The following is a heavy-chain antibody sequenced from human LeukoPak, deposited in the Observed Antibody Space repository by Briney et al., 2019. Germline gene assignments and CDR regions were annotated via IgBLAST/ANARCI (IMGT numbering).Heavy chain of an antibody. CDR3: AKAFHTTSWNNFDY. D-gene: IGHD6-13*01. V-gene: IGHV3-23*01. CDR2: ISSSDGST. J-gene: IGHJ4*02. Sequence: GGSLRLSCAVTGFTFSSYAMSWVRQSPGRGLEWVSAISSSDGSTYYADSMRRRFTISRDNSRNTLYLQMNSLRAEDTALYHCAKAFHTTSWNNFDYWGQGTLVTVSS. CDR1: GFTFSSYA.